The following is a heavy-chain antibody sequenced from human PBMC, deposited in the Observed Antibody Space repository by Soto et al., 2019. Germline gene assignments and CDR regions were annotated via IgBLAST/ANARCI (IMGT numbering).Heavy chain of an antibody. Sequence: EVQLVESGGGLVQPGGSLRLSCAASGFTFSSHWMHWVRQAPGRGLVWVSRINSDGSSTTYAVSVKGRFTISIDNAKKTLYLQMNSLRAEDTVVYYCARGLDGIVQLRYLDFEEAAFDIWGQGTVITVSS. CDR2: INSDGSST. J-gene: IGHJ3*02. D-gene: IGHD3-9*01. CDR3: ARGLDGIVQLRYLDFEEAAFDI. V-gene: IGHV3-74*01. CDR1: GFTFSSHW.